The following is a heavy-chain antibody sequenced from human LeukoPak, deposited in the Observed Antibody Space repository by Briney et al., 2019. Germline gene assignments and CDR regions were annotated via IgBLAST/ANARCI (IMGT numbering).Heavy chain of an antibody. V-gene: IGHV2-70*11. CDR3: ARMRRYYDSSGYPDY. Sequence: SGPTLVNPTQTLTLTCTFSGFSLSTSGMCVSRIRQPPGKALEWLARIDWDDDKYYSTSLKTRLTISRDTSKNQVVLTMTNMDPVDTATYYCARMRRYYDSSGYPDYWGQGTLVTVSS. J-gene: IGHJ4*02. D-gene: IGHD3-22*01. CDR1: GFSLSTSGMC. CDR2: IDWDDDK.